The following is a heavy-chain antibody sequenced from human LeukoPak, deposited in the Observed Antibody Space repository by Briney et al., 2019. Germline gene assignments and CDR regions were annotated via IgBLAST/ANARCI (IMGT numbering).Heavy chain of an antibody. CDR3: ARAPPTYYYDSSGYYGGAFDI. V-gene: IGHV4-38-2*02. J-gene: IGHJ3*02. D-gene: IGHD3-22*01. Sequence: SETLSLTCTVSGYSISSGYYWGWIRQPPGKGLEWIGSIYHSGSTYYNPSLKSRITISVDTSKNQFSLKLSSVTAADTAVYYCARAPPTYYYDSSGYYGGAFDIWGQGTMVTVSS. CDR2: IYHSGST. CDR1: GYSISSGYY.